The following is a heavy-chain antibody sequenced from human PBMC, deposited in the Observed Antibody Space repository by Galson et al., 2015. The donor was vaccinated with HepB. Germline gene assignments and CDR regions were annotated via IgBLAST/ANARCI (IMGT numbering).Heavy chain of an antibody. D-gene: IGHD6-19*01. CDR1: GFTFSSYW. CDR2: IKQDGSEK. Sequence: SLRLSCAASGFTFSSYWMSWVRQAPGKGLEWVANIKQDGSEKYYVDSVKGRFTISRDNAKNSLYLQMNSLRAEDTAVYYCAREDSSGWYPESPFDYWGQGTLVTVSS. V-gene: IGHV3-7*01. CDR3: AREDSSGWYPESPFDY. J-gene: IGHJ4*02.